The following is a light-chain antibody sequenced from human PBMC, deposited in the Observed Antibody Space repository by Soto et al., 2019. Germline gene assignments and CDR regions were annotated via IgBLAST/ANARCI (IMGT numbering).Light chain of an antibody. CDR3: ETWDFNTQV. Sequence: QSVLTQSSSASASLGSSVKLTCTLSSWNSSYIIAWHQQQPGKAPRYLMKLEGSGSYNKGSGVPDRFSGSSSGADRYLTISNLQFEDEADYYCETWDFNTQVFGGGTKLTVL. CDR1: SWNSSYI. CDR2: LEGSGSY. J-gene: IGLJ3*02. V-gene: IGLV4-60*02.